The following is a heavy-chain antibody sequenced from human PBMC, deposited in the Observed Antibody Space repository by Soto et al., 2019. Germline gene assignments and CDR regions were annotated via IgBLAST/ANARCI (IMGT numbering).Heavy chain of an antibody. D-gene: IGHD6-19*01. V-gene: IGHV3-30*18. Sequence: VQLVESGGGVVQPGRSLRLSCAASGFTFSDYAMHWVRQAPGKGLEWVAVVSQDGRNTHYADSVKGRFTISRDSSKNTVSLEMTSLRAEDKDVYYCAKGGRQWLVTSDFNYWGQGALVTVSS. CDR1: GFTFSDYA. J-gene: IGHJ4*02. CDR3: AKGGRQWLVTSDFNY. CDR2: VSQDGRNT.